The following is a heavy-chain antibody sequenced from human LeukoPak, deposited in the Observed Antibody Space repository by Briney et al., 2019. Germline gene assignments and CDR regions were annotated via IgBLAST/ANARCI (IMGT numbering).Heavy chain of an antibody. V-gene: IGHV1-46*01. CDR2: INPSGGST. CDR3: ARSRIAADPFDY. CDR1: GYTFTNYD. J-gene: IGHJ4*02. Sequence: ASVKVSCKASGYTFTNYDINWVRQATGQGLEWMGIINPSGGSTSYAQKFQGRVTMTRDTSTSTVYMELSSLRSEGTAVYYCARSRIAADPFDYWGQGTLVTVSS. D-gene: IGHD6-13*01.